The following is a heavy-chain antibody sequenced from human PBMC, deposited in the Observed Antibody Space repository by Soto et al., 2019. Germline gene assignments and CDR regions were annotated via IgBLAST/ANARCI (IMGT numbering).Heavy chain of an antibody. CDR3: ATYYYGSARYFDY. V-gene: IGHV4-34*01. J-gene: IGHJ4*02. CDR1: GGSFSGYY. Sequence: SETLSLTCAVYGGSFSGYYWSWIRQPPGKGLEWIGEINHSGSTKYNPSLKSRVTISVDTSKNQFSLKLSSVTAADTAVYYCATYYYGSARYFDYWGQGTLVTVSS. D-gene: IGHD3-10*01. CDR2: INHSGST.